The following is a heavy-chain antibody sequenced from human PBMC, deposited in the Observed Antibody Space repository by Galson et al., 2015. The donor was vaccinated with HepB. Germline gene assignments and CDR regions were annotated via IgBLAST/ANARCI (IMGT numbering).Heavy chain of an antibody. CDR2: INPSGGST. D-gene: IGHD2-15*01. J-gene: IGHJ6*02. CDR3: ARDDGYCSGGSCYPQGDGMDV. CDR1: GYTFTSYY. Sequence: SVKVSCKASGYTFTSYYMHWVRQAPGQGLEWMGIINPSGGSTSYAQKFQGRVTMTRDTSTSTVYMELSSLRSEDTAVYYCARDDGYCSGGSCYPQGDGMDVWGQGTTVTVSS. V-gene: IGHV1-46*01.